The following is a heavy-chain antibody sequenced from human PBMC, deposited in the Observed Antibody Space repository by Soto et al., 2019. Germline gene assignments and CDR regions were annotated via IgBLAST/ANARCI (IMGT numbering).Heavy chain of an antibody. V-gene: IGHV1-18*01. CDR3: ARGGYYDSSGSRNYNYYGMNV. D-gene: IGHD3-22*01. Sequence: ASVKVSCKASGYTFTSYGISWVRQAPGQGLEWMGWINAYNGNTNYAQKFQGRVTMTTDTSTSTAYMGLRSLRSDDTAVYYCARGGYYDSSGSRNYNYYGMNVWGQGTTVTVSS. CDR1: GYTFTSYG. J-gene: IGHJ6*02. CDR2: INAYNGNT.